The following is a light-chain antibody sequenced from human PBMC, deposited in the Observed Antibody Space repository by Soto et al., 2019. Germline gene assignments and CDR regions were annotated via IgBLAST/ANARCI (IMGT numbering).Light chain of an antibody. J-gene: IGKJ1*01. CDR2: KAS. CDR1: QSISSW. Sequence: DIQMTQSPSTLSASVGDRVTITCRASQSISSWWAWYQQKPGKAPKLLIYKASTLESGVPSNFSGSGSGTEFSLTISSLQPEDFATYYCQQYNAYPWTFGQGTKVDIK. CDR3: QQYNAYPWT. V-gene: IGKV1-5*03.